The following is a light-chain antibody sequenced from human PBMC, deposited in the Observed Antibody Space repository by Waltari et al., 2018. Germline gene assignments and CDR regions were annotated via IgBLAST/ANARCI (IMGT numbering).Light chain of an antibody. CDR3: SSFAGSNAVL. V-gene: IGLV2-8*01. J-gene: IGLJ2*01. Sequence: QSALTQPPSASGSPGQSVTISCTGTSDDVGGYNYVSWYQQHPGKAPKFLIYQVSNRPSGVPDRFSGSKSGNTASLTVSGLRAEDEADYYCSSFAGSNAVLFGGGTKLTVL. CDR1: SDDVGGYNY. CDR2: QVS.